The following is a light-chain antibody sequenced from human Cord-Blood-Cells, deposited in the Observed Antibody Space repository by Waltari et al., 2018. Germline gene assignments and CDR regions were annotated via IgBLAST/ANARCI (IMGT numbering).Light chain of an antibody. CDR1: SSDVGSYNL. J-gene: IGLJ1*01. Sequence: QSALTPPASVSGSPGQSITISCTGTSSDVGSYNLVSWYQQHPGKAPKLLIYEGSKCPSGVSNRCAGSKSGNTASLTISGLQAEDEADYYCCSYAVSYVFGTGTKVTVL. V-gene: IGLV2-23*01. CDR2: EGS. CDR3: CSYAVSYV.